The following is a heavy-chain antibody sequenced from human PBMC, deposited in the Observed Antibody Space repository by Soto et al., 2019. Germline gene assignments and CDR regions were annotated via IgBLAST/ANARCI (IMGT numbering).Heavy chain of an antibody. CDR2: ISAHTGSS. V-gene: IGHV1-18*01. Sequence: GASLKVSCKASGYTITSSRMSWVRQATGQGLEWMGWISAHTGSSEYAQRFQGRVTMTPDRSTSTAYMELRSLRSDDTAVYYWARAFFYQGSDSRGYSFDAFDFWGPGTLVTVSS. J-gene: IGHJ3*01. D-gene: IGHD3-22*01. CDR1: GYTITSSR. CDR3: ARAFFYQGSDSRGYSFDAFDF.